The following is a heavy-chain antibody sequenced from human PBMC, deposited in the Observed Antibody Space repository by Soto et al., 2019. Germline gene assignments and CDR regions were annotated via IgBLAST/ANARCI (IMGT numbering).Heavy chain of an antibody. V-gene: IGHV1-2*04. Sequence: QVQLVQSGAEVKKPGASVKVSCKASGYTFTGYYMHWVRQAPGQGLEWMGWINPNSGGTNYAQKFQGWVTMTRDTSISTAYREVSRLRSDDTAVYYCARSEGGGAAAQGDYWGQGTLVTVSS. CDR3: ARSEGGGAAAQGDY. CDR2: INPNSGGT. J-gene: IGHJ4*02. D-gene: IGHD6-13*01. CDR1: GYTFTGYY.